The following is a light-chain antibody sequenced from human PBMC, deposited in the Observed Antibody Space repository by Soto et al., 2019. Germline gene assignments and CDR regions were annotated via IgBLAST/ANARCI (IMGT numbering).Light chain of an antibody. CDR2: TAS. Sequence: DIQMTQSPSSLSASVGDSVTITCRTSQDIRNDLGWYQHKPGTVPKRLLHTASTLQSWVPSRFSGSGSGTEFTLTISSLQPEDFATYYCLQQNTLPYTFGQGTKLEIK. V-gene: IGKV1-17*01. CDR1: QDIRND. J-gene: IGKJ2*01. CDR3: LQQNTLPYT.